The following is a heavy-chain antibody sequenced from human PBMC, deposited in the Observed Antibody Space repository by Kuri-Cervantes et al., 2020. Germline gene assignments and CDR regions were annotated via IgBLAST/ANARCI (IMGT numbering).Heavy chain of an antibody. Sequence: SETLSLTCTVSAGSISSYYWSWIRQPPGKGLEWIGYIYYSGSTNYNPSLKSRVTISVDTSKNQFSLKLSSVTAADTAVYYCAREAARIGSEAGTTDAAFDIWGQGTMVTVSS. V-gene: IGHV4-59*12. D-gene: IGHD1-1*01. CDR3: AREAARIGSEAGTTDAAFDI. J-gene: IGHJ3*02. CDR2: IYYSGST. CDR1: AGSISSYY.